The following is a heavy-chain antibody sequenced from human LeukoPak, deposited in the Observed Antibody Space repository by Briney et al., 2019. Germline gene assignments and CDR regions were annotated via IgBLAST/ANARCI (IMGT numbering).Heavy chain of an antibody. D-gene: IGHD2-21*02. CDR2: IDSGGAT. J-gene: IGHJ4*02. CDR3: AGRVTDSSFNSFDY. CDR1: GFTVKDTS. V-gene: IGHV3-53*01. Sequence: GGSLRLSCAASGFTVKDTSVNWVRQSPGKRLEWVSVIDSGGATSYGDSVKGRFSISRDNSKNTVYLQMNTLRVEDTAVYYCAGRVTDSSFNSFDYWGQGTLVTVSS.